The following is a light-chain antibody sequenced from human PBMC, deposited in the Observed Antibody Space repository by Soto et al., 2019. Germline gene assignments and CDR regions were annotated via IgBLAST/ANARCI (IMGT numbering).Light chain of an antibody. CDR1: QSISSW. J-gene: IGKJ1*01. CDR3: QQYNSYSPT. CDR2: DAS. V-gene: IGKV1-5*01. Sequence: IQMTQSPSTLSESVGDRVTITCRASQSISSWLAWYQQKPGKAPKLLIYDASSLESGVPSRFSGSGSGTEFTLTISSLQPDDFATYYCQQYNSYSPTFGQGTKVDIK.